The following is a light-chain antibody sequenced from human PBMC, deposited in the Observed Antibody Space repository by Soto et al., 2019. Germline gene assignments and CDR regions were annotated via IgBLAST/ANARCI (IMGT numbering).Light chain of an antibody. CDR3: QQSYSTPPGT. V-gene: IGKV1-39*01. J-gene: IGKJ1*01. CDR2: ATS. CDR1: QSISTY. Sequence: IRLTKSPYSLSASVGDRVTITCRASQSISTYLIWYQQKPGKAPKLLIYATSSLQNGVPSRFSGSGSGTDFTLTISSLQPEDFATYYCQQSYSTPPGTFCQRTNVDNK.